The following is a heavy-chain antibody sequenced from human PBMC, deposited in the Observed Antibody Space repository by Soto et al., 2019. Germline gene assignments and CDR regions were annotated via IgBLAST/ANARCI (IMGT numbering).Heavy chain of an antibody. D-gene: IGHD5-18*01. Sequence: QMQLVESGGGVVPPGRSLRLSCVASGFTFSAYGMHWVRQAPGKGLEWVALIWYDGSQTYYADSVKGRFTISRDNSKNTLYLQTNSLRAEDTGIYYCARGTVDTIKPSPDFWGLGTLVTVSS. CDR3: ARGTVDTIKPSPDF. J-gene: IGHJ4*02. CDR1: GFTFSAYG. CDR2: IWYDGSQT. V-gene: IGHV3-33*01.